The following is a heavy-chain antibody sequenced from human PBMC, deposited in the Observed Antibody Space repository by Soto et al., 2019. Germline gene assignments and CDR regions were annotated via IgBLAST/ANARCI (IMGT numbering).Heavy chain of an antibody. V-gene: IGHV3-7*03. D-gene: IGHD6-19*01. CDR3: AREVRGAVAGTAWELPPYYYYYYGMDV. CDR2: IKQDGSEK. CDR1: GFTFSSYW. J-gene: IGHJ6*02. Sequence: GGSLRLSCAASGFTFSSYWMSWVRQAPGKGLEWVANIKQDGSEKYYVDSVKGRFTISRDNAKNSLYLQMNSPRAEDTAVYYCAREVRGAVAGTAWELPPYYYYYYGMDVWGQGTTVTVSS.